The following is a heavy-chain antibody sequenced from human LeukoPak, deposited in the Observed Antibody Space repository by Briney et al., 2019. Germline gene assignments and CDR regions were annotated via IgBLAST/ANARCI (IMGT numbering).Heavy chain of an antibody. V-gene: IGHV3-33*01. Sequence: GGSLRLSCAASGFTFSSYGMHWVRQAPGKGLEWVAVIWYDGNNKYYADSVKGRFTISRDNSKNTLYLQMNSLRAEDTAVYYCARDPSDYYGSGRRRTDNWFDPWGQGTLVTVSS. CDR3: ARDPSDYYGSGRRRTDNWFDP. D-gene: IGHD3-10*01. J-gene: IGHJ5*02. CDR1: GFTFSSYG. CDR2: IWYDGNNK.